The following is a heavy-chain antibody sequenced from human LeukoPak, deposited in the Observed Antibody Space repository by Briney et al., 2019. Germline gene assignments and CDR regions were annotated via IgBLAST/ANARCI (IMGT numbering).Heavy chain of an antibody. D-gene: IGHD3-10*01. Sequence: ASVKVSCKASGGTFSSYAISWVRQAPGQGLEWMGRIIPILGIANYAQKFQGRVTITADKSTSTAYMELSSLRSEDTAVYYCARVYGSGSYYPTGEYNWFDPWGQGTLVTVSS. J-gene: IGHJ5*02. CDR1: GGTFSSYA. V-gene: IGHV1-69*04. CDR2: IIPILGIA. CDR3: ARVYGSGSYYPTGEYNWFDP.